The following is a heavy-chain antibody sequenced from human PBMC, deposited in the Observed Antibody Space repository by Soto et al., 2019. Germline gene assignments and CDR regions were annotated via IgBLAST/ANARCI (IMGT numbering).Heavy chain of an antibody. J-gene: IGHJ4*02. Sequence: VQLVESGGGLVQPGGSLRLSCGASGFTFSSYNMHWVRQGPGKGLVWVSRINSDGSNTRYADSVKGRFTISRDNAKNTLYLQMNSLRVEDTAIYYCARGGAVSSGWYDGHWGQGTLVTVSS. CDR2: INSDGSNT. CDR3: ARGGAVSSGWYDGH. D-gene: IGHD6-19*01. V-gene: IGHV3-74*01. CDR1: GFTFSSYN.